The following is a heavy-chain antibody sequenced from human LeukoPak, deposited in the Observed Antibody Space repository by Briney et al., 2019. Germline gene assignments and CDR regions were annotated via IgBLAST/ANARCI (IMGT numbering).Heavy chain of an antibody. CDR3: ATAPDTGMVTPFCY. V-gene: IGHV1-24*01. J-gene: IGHJ4*02. CDR1: GYTLTELS. CDR2: FDPEYGET. Sequence: SVKVSFKFSGYTLTELSMHWVRQAPGKGLEWMGGFDPEYGETIYAQKFQGRVTMPEDTSTDKAYMEPSSLRSEDTAVYYCATAPDTGMVTPFCYWGQGTLVTVSS. D-gene: IGHD5-18*01.